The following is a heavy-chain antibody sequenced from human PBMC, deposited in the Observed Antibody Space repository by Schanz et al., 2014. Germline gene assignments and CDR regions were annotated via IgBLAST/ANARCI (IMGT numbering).Heavy chain of an antibody. V-gene: IGHV4-34*01. CDR1: GGPFSGYF. CDR3: ARHLVNAYGMDV. CDR2: IHHSGSI. Sequence: QVQLQQWGAGLLKPSETLSLTCAVYGGPFSGYFWSWIRQSPGKGLQWIGEIHHSGSIIYNPSLRSGVTISMDPSKNQFFLKVTSGTAADTAVYYCARHLVNAYGMDVWGQGTAVTVSS. D-gene: IGHD3-3*02. J-gene: IGHJ6*02.